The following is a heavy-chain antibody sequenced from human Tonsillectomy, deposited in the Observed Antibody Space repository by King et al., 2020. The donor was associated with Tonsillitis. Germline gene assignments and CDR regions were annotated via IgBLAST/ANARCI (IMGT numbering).Heavy chain of an antibody. J-gene: IGHJ5*02. D-gene: IGHD3-10*01. Sequence: QLQESGPGLVKPSETLSLTCTVSGGSISSYYWSWIRQPPGKGLEWIGYIYYSGSTNYNPSLKSRVTISVDTSKNQFSLKLSSVTAADTAVYYCSRDLLIGGASWFDPWGQGTLVTVPS. CDR1: GGSISSYY. CDR2: IYYSGST. V-gene: IGHV4-59*01. CDR3: SRDLLIGGASWFDP.